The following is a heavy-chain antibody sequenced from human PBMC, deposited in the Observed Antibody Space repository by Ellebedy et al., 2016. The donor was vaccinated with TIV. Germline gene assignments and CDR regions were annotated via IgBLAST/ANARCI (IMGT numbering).Heavy chain of an antibody. CDR2: ISGLNGKT. V-gene: IGHV1-18*01. D-gene: IGHD3-22*01. CDR1: GYTFTSYG. Sequence: AASVKVSCKTSGYTFTSYGVSWVRQAPGQGLEWMGWISGLNGKTKYARTVQGRVTLTTDTAARTVYMELTSLRSEDTAVYYCARASGSGYYYAIDYWGPGTLVTVSS. J-gene: IGHJ4*02. CDR3: ARASGSGYYYAIDY.